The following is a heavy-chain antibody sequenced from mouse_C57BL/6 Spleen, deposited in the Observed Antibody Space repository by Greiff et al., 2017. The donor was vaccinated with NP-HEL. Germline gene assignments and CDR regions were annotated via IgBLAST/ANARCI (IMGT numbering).Heavy chain of an antibody. V-gene: IGHV1-39*01. J-gene: IGHJ4*01. CDR2: INPNYGTT. Sequence: EVKLVESGPELVKPGASVKISCKASGYSFTDYNMNWVKQSNGKSLEWIGVINPNYGTTSYNQKFKGKATLTVDQSSSTAYMQLNSLTSEDSAVYYCARGRTYYSKGYAMDYWGQGTSVTVSS. D-gene: IGHD2-5*01. CDR3: ARGRTYYSKGYAMDY. CDR1: GYSFTDYN.